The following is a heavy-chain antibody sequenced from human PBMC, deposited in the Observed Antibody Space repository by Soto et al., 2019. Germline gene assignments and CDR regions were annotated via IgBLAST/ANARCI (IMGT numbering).Heavy chain of an antibody. D-gene: IGHD3-10*01. V-gene: IGHV3-23*01. CDR1: GFTFSSYS. CDR2: VGGGGENT. J-gene: IGHJ4*02. CDR3: AKRDSGSARSPPLINY. Sequence: EVQLLESGGGLVQPGGSLRLSCAASGFTFSSYSMNWVRQAPGKGLEWVATVGGGGENTFSADSVKGRFTISRDDSQNTLYLQINILRAEDTAVYFCAKRDSGSARSPPLINYWGQGTLVTVSS.